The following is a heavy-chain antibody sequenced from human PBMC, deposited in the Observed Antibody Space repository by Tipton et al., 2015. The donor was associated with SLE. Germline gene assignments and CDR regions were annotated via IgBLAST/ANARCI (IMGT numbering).Heavy chain of an antibody. J-gene: IGHJ4*02. CDR2: SSAYNGNT. Sequence: QLVQSGAEVKKPGASVKVSCKASGYTFTSYGISWVRQAPGQGLEWMGWSSAYNGNTNYAQKRQGRVTVTTDTSTSTAYMELRSLRSDDTAVYYCARVPWVEFWDAHSAPDYWAEATQV. V-gene: IGHV1-18*01. CDR1: GYTFTSYG. D-gene: IGHD3-3*01. CDR3: ARVPWVEFWDAHSAPDY.